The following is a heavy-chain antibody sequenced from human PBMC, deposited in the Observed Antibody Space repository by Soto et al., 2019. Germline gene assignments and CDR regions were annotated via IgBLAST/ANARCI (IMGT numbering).Heavy chain of an antibody. CDR2: INTGSSNT. CDR3: ARAKPTGGYIYFEP. D-gene: IGHD3-22*01. V-gene: IGHV1-3*04. CDR1: GYTFTSYG. Sequence: QVDLVQSGAEVKEPGASVRISCEASGYTFTSYGIHWVRQAPGQRLEWMGWINTGSSNTRYSPEFQARVTITRDTSASTAYMELNSLRSEDTAVYYFARAKPTGGYIYFEPWGQGTLVTVSS. J-gene: IGHJ4*02.